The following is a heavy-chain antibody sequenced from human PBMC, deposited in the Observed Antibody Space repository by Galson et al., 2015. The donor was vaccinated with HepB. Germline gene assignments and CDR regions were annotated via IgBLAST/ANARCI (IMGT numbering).Heavy chain of an antibody. J-gene: IGHJ6*02. CDR3: ARQNWRISVTSYYYNYGMDV. V-gene: IGHV1-69*06. CDR2: IIPIFGTA. D-gene: IGHD1-1*01. Sequence: SCKASGGTFSSYAISWVRQAPGQGLEWMGGIIPIFGTANYAQKFQGRVTITADKSTSTAYMELSSLRSEDTAVYYCARQNWRISVTSYYYNYGMDVWGQGTTVTVSS. CDR1: GGTFSSYA.